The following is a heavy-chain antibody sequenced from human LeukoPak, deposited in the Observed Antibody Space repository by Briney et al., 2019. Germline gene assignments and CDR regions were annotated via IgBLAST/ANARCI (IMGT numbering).Heavy chain of an antibody. V-gene: IGHV3-23*01. CDR1: GVTFSTYA. D-gene: IGHD4-23*01. J-gene: IGHJ5*02. CDR3: ARIGTVGLIES. CDR2: ISDSGGTT. Sequence: GGSLRLSCAASGVTFSTYAMSWARQTPGKGLEWVSSISDSGGTTVYADSVKGRFTISRDNSKNTLHQQMNSLRAEDTAVYYCARIGTVGLIESWGQGTLVTVSS.